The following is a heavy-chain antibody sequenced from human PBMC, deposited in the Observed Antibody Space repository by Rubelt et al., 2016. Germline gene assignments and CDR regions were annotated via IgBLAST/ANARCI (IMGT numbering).Heavy chain of an antibody. CDR1: GGSFSGYY. V-gene: IGHV4-34*01. CDR2: INHSGST. J-gene: IGHJ4*02. CDR3: AADFLGAAGTGD. D-gene: IGHD6-13*01. Sequence: QVQLQQWGAGLLKPSETLSLTCAVYGGSFSGYYWSWIRQPPGTGLEWIGEINHSGSTTYNPSLKSRVTISVDTSKNQFSLMRGSLTAADTAVYYCAADFLGAAGTGDWGQGTLVTVSS.